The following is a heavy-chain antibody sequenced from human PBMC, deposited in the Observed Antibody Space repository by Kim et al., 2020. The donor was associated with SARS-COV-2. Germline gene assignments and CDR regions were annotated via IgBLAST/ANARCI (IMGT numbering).Heavy chain of an antibody. D-gene: IGHD2-2*03. V-gene: IGHV4-39*01. CDR3: ARGTASSVDIVVVPAEYYFDY. J-gene: IGHJ4*02. CDR1: GGSISSSSYY. CDR2: IYYSGST. Sequence: SETLSLTCTVSGGSISSSSYYWGWIRQPPGKGLEWIGSIYYSGSTYYNPSLKSRGTISVDTSKNQFSLKLSSVTAADTAVYYCARGTASSVDIVVVPAEYYFDYWGQGTLVTVSS.